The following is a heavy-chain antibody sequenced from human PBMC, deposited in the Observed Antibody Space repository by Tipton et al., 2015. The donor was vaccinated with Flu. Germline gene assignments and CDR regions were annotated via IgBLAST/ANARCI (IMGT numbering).Heavy chain of an antibody. Sequence: LSLTCTVSGGSISSYYWSWIRQPPGKGLEWIGYIYYSGSTNYNPSLKSRVTISVDTSKNQFSLKLSSVTAADTAVYYCARGDCSSTSCLDYWGQGTLVTVSS. V-gene: IGHV4-59*01. CDR1: GGSISSYY. CDR3: ARGDCSSTSCLDY. CDR2: IYYSGST. D-gene: IGHD2-2*01. J-gene: IGHJ4*02.